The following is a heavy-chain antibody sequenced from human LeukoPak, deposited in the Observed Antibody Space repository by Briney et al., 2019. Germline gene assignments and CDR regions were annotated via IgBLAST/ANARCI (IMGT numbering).Heavy chain of an antibody. CDR3: ARGGHYYSYSMDV. Sequence: ASVKVSCKASGYSFTDYYMHWVRQAPGQGLESMGWINPDSGGTNYPQKFQGRVTMTRDTSISTAHVELSRLRSDDTAVYYCARGGHYYSYSMDVWGKGTTVTVSS. CDR1: GYSFTDYY. J-gene: IGHJ6*03. V-gene: IGHV1-2*02. CDR2: INPDSGGT.